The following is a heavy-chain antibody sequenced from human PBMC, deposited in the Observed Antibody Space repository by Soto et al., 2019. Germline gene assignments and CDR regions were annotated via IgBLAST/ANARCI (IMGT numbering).Heavy chain of an antibody. Sequence: GGSLRLSCAASGFTFSSYAMSWVRQAPGKGLEWVSAISGSVGSTYYADSVKGRVTISRDNSKNTLYLQMNSLRAEDTVVYYCAKDSSAGDCSSTICYDAFDIWGQGTMVTVSS. CDR2: ISGSVGST. CDR3: AKDSSAGDCSSTICYDAFDI. V-gene: IGHV3-23*01. D-gene: IGHD2-2*01. J-gene: IGHJ3*02. CDR1: GFTFSSYA.